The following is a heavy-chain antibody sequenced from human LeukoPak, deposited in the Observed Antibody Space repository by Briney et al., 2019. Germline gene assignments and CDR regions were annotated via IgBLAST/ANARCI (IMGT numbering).Heavy chain of an antibody. D-gene: IGHD6-13*01. Sequence: GGSLRLSCAASGFTFSSYNMNWVRQAPGMGLERVSFISSTGNTIYYADSVKGRFTISRDNAKNSLYLQMNSLRDEDTAVYYCSRGSGSSWYVHYYFDYWGQGTLVTVSS. CDR1: GFTFSSYN. V-gene: IGHV3-48*02. CDR2: ISSTGNTI. J-gene: IGHJ4*02. CDR3: SRGSGSSWYVHYYFDY.